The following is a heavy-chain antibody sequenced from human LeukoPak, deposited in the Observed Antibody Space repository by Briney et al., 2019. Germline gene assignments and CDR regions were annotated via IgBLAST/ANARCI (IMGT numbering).Heavy chain of an antibody. V-gene: IGHV1-2*02. CDR3: APTAEAYTSWWKV. Sequence: GASVTVSCKASGYKFTDDYMHWVRQAPGQGREFMGWINPDSGFTNYAQKFKGRVTMTRDTSISTAYLEVRSLTSDDTAVYYCAPTAEAYTSWWKVWGQGTLVTVSS. CDR2: INPDSGFT. CDR1: GYKFTDDY. D-gene: IGHD3-16*01. J-gene: IGHJ4*02.